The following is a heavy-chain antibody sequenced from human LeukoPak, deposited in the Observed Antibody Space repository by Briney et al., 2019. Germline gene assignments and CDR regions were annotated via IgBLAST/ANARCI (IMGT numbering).Heavy chain of an antibody. J-gene: IGHJ3*02. D-gene: IGHD3-22*01. CDR2: ISYDGSNK. V-gene: IGHV3-30*03. CDR3: QRPIVVVISGGAFDI. CDR1: GFTFSSYG. Sequence: PGGSLRLSCAASGFTFSSYGMHWVRQAPGKGLEWVAVISYDGSNKYYADSVKGRFTISRDNSKNTLYLQMNSLRAEDTAVYYCQRPIVVVISGGAFDIWGQGTMVTVSS.